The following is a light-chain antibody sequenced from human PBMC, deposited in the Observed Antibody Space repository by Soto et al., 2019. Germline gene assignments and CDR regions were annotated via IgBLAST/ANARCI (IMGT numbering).Light chain of an antibody. J-gene: IGKJ5*01. CDR1: ERVSSY. V-gene: IGKV3-20*01. CDR2: GTS. CDR3: QQYGSSPPVT. Sequence: IVMTQSPATLSVSPGERATLSCRASERVSSYVAWYQQKPGQAPRLLLFGTSTRAMGIPARFRGSGSGTDFTLTISRLEPEDFAVYYCQQYGSSPPVTFGQGTRLEIK.